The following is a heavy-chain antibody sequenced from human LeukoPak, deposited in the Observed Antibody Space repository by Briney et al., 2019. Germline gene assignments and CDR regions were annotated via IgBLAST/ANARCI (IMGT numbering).Heavy chain of an antibody. V-gene: IGHV3-23*01. Sequence: GGSLRLSCAASGFTLSSYAMSWVRQAPGKGLEWVSAMSGSGGSTYYADSVKGRFTISRDNSKNTLYLQMNSLRAEDTAVYYCAIRPYYYDSSGYHSWGQGTLVTASS. CDR3: AIRPYYYDSSGYHS. J-gene: IGHJ4*02. CDR2: MSGSGGST. D-gene: IGHD3-22*01. CDR1: GFTLSSYA.